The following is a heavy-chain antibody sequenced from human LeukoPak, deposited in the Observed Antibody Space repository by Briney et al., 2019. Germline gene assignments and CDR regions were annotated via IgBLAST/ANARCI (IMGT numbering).Heavy chain of an antibody. CDR1: GFTFSSYW. J-gene: IGHJ6*02. CDR3: ARSGVPHGTDV. CDR2: IKQDGSET. V-gene: IGHV3-7*04. Sequence: GGSLRLSCAASGFTFSSYWMTWARRAPEKGLEWVANIKQDGSETYYVDSVKGRFTISRDNAKNSLCLHMNSLRVEDSAVYYCARSGVPHGTDVWGQGTTVTVSS. D-gene: IGHD7-27*01.